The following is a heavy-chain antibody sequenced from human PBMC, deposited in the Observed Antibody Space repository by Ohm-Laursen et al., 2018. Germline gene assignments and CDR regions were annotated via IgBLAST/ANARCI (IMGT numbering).Heavy chain of an antibody. Sequence: SLRLSCAATGFTFSNSAMSWVRQAPGKGLEWVAAIIGSGGVTQYAASVKGRFTISRDNSNNTLYLQMNSLKTEDTAVYYCTTGGYGDLQFDYWGQGTLVTVAS. CDR1: GFTFSNSA. D-gene: IGHD4-17*01. J-gene: IGHJ4*02. V-gene: IGHV3-23*01. CDR3: TTGGYGDLQFDY. CDR2: IIGSGGVT.